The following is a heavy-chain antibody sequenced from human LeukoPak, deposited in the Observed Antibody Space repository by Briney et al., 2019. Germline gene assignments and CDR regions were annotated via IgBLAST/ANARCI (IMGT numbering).Heavy chain of an antibody. Sequence: PSETLSLTCTVSGGSVSHGGYYWSWIRQHPGKGLEWIGYSGSTYYNPSLKSRVTISVDTSKNQFSLTLSSVTAADTAVYYCARDAGYGTDVWGQGTTVTVSS. D-gene: IGHD6-13*01. CDR3: ARDAGYGTDV. CDR1: GGSVSHGGYY. CDR2: SGST. J-gene: IGHJ6*02. V-gene: IGHV4-31*03.